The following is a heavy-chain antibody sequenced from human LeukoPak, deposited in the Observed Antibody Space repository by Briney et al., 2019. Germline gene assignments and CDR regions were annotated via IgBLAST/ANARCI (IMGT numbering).Heavy chain of an antibody. J-gene: IGHJ3*01. Sequence: GGSLRLSCAASGFTFSTHAMNWVRQAPGKGLEWVSNIGGSGESTYYADSVKGRFTISRDHSKNTVFLQMNSLSRDDTAVYYCARRGGSNGWGAFDVWGQGTTITVSS. D-gene: IGHD2-8*01. CDR1: GFTFSTHA. CDR2: IGGSGEST. CDR3: ARRGGSNGWGAFDV. V-gene: IGHV3-23*01.